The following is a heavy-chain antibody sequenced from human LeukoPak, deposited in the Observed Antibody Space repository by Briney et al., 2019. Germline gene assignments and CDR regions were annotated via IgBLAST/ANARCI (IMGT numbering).Heavy chain of an antibody. D-gene: IGHD2-15*01. V-gene: IGHV3-21*01. CDR2: ISTSSSYI. CDR1: GFTFSNYW. Sequence: PGGSLRLSCAVSGFTFSNYWMTWVRRAPGKGLEWVSSISTSSSYIYYADSVRGRFTISRDNAKNSLYLQMNSLRAEDTAVYSCARGADGVSSNSRGWFDPWGQGTLVTVSS. J-gene: IGHJ5*02. CDR3: ARGADGVSSNSRGWFDP.